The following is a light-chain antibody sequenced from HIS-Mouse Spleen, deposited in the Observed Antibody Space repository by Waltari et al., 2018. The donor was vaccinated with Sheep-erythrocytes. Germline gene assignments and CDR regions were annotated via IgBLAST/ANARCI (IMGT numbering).Light chain of an antibody. V-gene: IGLV2-11*01. CDR3: CSYAGSYNHV. Sequence: QSALTQPRSVSGSPGQSVTISCTGTSSDVGGYHYVSWYQQHPGKAPKLMIYDVSKRPSGFPDRFSGSKSGKPAYLTISGLQAEDEADYYCCSYAGSYNHVFATGTKVTVL. J-gene: IGLJ1*01. CDR2: DVS. CDR1: SSDVGGYHY.